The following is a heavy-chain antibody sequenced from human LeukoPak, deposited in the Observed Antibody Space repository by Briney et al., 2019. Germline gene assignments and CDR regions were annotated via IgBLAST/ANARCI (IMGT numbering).Heavy chain of an antibody. Sequence: GGSLRLSCAASGFTFSSYAMSWVRQAPGKGLEWVSAISGSGSSTYYADSVKGRFTISRDNSKNTLFLQMNSLRAEDTAVFYCAKRNYYDNSGINFDYWGQGTLVTVSS. V-gene: IGHV3-23*01. D-gene: IGHD3-22*01. J-gene: IGHJ4*02. CDR2: ISGSGSST. CDR1: GFTFSSYA. CDR3: AKRNYYDNSGINFDY.